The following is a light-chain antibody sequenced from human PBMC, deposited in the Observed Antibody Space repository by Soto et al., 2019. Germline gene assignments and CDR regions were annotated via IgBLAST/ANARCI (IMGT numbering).Light chain of an antibody. CDR3: QVWDSSSDHVV. J-gene: IGLJ2*01. CDR2: YDS. V-gene: IGLV3-21*04. CDR1: NIVTKS. Sequence: SYELTQPPSVSVAPGETATITCGGDNIVTKSVHWYQQKPGQAPVLVIYYDSDRPSGIPERFSGSNSGNTATLTISRVAAGDEADYYCQVWDSSSDHVVFGGGTKVTVL.